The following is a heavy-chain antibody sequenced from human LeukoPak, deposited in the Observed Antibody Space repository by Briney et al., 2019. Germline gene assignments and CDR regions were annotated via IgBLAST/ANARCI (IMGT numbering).Heavy chain of an antibody. J-gene: IGHJ4*02. CDR3: ARDVVRLRGAPSPFDY. CDR1: GYTFTDFG. Sequence: ASVKVSCKTSGYTFTDFGINLVRQAPGQGLEWMGRFTTYNGNTNYAQKFQGRVTMTRDTSTSTVYMELSSLRSEDTAVYYCARDVVRLRGAPSPFDYWGQGTLVTVSS. D-gene: IGHD3-10*01. CDR2: FTTYNGNT. V-gene: IGHV1-18*01.